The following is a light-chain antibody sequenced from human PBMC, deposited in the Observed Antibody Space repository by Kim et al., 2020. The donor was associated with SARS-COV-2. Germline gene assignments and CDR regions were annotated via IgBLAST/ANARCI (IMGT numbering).Light chain of an antibody. Sequence: DVVMTQSPLSLPVTLGQPASISCRSSQSLVFRDGNTYLNWFHQRPGQSPRRLIYKVSKWDSGVPDRFRGSGSGTDFTLKIDRVEADDIGVYYCMQGTFLPYTFGQGTKLEI. V-gene: IGKV2D-30*01. CDR2: KVS. CDR1: QSLVFRDGNTY. J-gene: IGKJ2*01. CDR3: MQGTFLPYT.